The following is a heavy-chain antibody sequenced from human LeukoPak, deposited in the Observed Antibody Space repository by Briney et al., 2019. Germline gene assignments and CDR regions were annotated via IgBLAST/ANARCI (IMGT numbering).Heavy chain of an antibody. V-gene: IGHV3-48*04. CDR3: VRGGATAMVTLYYFDY. CDR2: INSKSDTI. CDR1: GFTFSRYS. Sequence: TGGSLRLSCAASGFTFSRYSMNWVRQAPGKGLEWVSYINSKSDTIYYADSVKGRFTISRDNAKNSLFLQMNSLRADDTAVYYCVRGGATAMVTLYYFDYWGQGALVTVSS. D-gene: IGHD5-18*01. J-gene: IGHJ4*02.